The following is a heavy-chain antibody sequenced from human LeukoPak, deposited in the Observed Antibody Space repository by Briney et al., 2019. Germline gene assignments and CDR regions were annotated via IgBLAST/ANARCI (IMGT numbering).Heavy chain of an antibody. CDR3: ARGVAGRIRTTRLFDY. Sequence: SETLSLTCAVSGGSMSTSYWTWIRQAPGKGLEWIGYTHNSGSTNYNPSLKSRVVTSIDTSKNQFSLKVTSVTAADTAVYYCARGVAGRIRTTRLFDYWGQGTLVTVSS. D-gene: IGHD6-19*01. CDR2: THNSGST. J-gene: IGHJ4*02. V-gene: IGHV4-59*01. CDR1: GGSMSTSY.